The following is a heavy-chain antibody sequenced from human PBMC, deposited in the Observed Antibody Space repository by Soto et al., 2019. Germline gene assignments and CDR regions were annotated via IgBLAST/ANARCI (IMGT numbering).Heavy chain of an antibody. CDR1: GFTFSSYW. J-gene: IGHJ4*02. CDR2: IKKDGSEK. V-gene: IGHV3-7*03. D-gene: IGHD3-22*01. Sequence: PGGSLRLSCAASGFTFSSYWMSWVRQAPGKGLEWVANIKKDGSEKYYVDSVKGRFTISRDNAKNSLYLQMNSLRAEDTAVYYCSRSPNHYDRSGYYPYYFDYWGQGTLVTVSS. CDR3: SRSPNHYDRSGYYPYYFDY.